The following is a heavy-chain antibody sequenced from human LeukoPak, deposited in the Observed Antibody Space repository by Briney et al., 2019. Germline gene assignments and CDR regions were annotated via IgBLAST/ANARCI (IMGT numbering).Heavy chain of an antibody. Sequence: SETLSLTCAVYGGSFSGYYWSWIRQPPGKGLEWVGEINHSGSTNYNPSLKRRVTISVDTSKNQFSLKLSSVTAADTAVYYCARGLIAAAGFLFDYWGQGTLVTVSS. CDR2: INHSGST. J-gene: IGHJ4*02. D-gene: IGHD6-13*01. V-gene: IGHV4-34*01. CDR1: GGSFSGYY. CDR3: ARGLIAAAGFLFDY.